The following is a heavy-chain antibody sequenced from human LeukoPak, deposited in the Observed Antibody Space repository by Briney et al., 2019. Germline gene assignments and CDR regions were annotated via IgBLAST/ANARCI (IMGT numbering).Heavy chain of an antibody. CDR3: ASAFSGVLPVVAVNWFDP. Sequence: TSETLSLTCTVSGGSISSSSYYWGWIRQPPGKGLEWIGSIYYSGSTYYNPSLKSRVTISVDTSKNQFSLKLSSVTAADTAVYYCASAFSGVLPVVAVNWFDPWGQGTLVTVSS. CDR2: IYYSGST. CDR1: GGSISSSSYY. J-gene: IGHJ5*02. V-gene: IGHV4-39*07. D-gene: IGHD2-15*01.